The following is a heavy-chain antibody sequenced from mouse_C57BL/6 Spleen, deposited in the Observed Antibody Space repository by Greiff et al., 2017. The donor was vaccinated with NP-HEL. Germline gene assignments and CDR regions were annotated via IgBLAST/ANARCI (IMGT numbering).Heavy chain of an antibody. Sequence: EVKLMESGPGLVKPSQSLSLTCSVTGYSITSGYYWNWIRQFPGNKLEWMGYISYDGSNNYNPSLKNRISITRDTSKNQFFLKLNSVTTEDTATYYCARGGYGDYWGQGTTLTVSS. CDR2: ISYDGSN. CDR1: GYSITSGYY. CDR3: ARGGYGDY. D-gene: IGHD2-10*02. V-gene: IGHV3-6*01. J-gene: IGHJ2*01.